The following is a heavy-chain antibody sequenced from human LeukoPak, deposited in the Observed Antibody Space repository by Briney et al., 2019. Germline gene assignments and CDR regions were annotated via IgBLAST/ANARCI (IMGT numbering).Heavy chain of an antibody. V-gene: IGHV3-48*03. CDR3: ARARDGSGWYTDGFDI. CDR2: ISSSGSTI. CDR1: GFTFSSYE. D-gene: IGHD6-19*01. Sequence: GGSLRLSCAASGFTFSSYEMNWVRQAPGKGLEWVSYISSSGSTIYYADSVKGRFTISRDNAKNSLYLQMNSLRAEDTAVYYCARARDGSGWYTDGFDIWGQGTVVTVSS. J-gene: IGHJ3*02.